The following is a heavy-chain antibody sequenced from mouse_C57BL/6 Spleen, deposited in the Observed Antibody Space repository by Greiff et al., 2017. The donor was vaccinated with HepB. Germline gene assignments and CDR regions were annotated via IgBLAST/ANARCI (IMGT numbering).Heavy chain of an antibody. J-gene: IGHJ4*01. CDR1: GFNIKDDY. CDR3: TTPPVDAMDY. D-gene: IGHD1-1*01. Sequence: EVQLRQSGAELVRPGASVKLSCTASGFNIKDDYMHWVKQRPEQGLEWIGWIDPENGDTEYASKFQGKATITADTSSNTAYLQLSSLTSEDTAVYYCTTPPVDAMDYWGQGTSVTVSS. CDR2: IDPENGDT. V-gene: IGHV14-4*01.